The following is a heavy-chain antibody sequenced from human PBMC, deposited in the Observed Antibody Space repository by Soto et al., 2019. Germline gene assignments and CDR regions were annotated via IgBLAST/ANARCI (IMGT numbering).Heavy chain of an antibody. Sequence: ASVKVSCKASGYTFTSYGISWVRQAPGQGLEWMGWISAYNGNPNYAQKLQGRVTMTTDTSTSTAYMKLRSLRSDDTAVYYCARAPIAVAGTAYFQHWGQGTLVTVSS. V-gene: IGHV1-18*01. CDR3: ARAPIAVAGTAYFQH. J-gene: IGHJ1*01. D-gene: IGHD6-19*01. CDR2: ISAYNGNP. CDR1: GYTFTSYG.